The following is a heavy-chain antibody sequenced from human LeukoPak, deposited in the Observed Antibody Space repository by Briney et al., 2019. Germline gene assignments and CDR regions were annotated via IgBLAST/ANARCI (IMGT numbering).Heavy chain of an antibody. CDR1: GGTFSSYA. Sequence: SVKVSCKASGGTFSSYAISWVRQAPGKGLEWMGGIIPIFGTANYAQKFQGRVTITTDESTSTAYVELSSLRSEDTAVYYCARVAYGAMKWEGGYYYYMDVWGKGTTVTVSS. CDR2: IIPIFGTA. CDR3: ARVAYGAMKWEGGYYYYMDV. V-gene: IGHV1-69*05. D-gene: IGHD1-26*01. J-gene: IGHJ6*03.